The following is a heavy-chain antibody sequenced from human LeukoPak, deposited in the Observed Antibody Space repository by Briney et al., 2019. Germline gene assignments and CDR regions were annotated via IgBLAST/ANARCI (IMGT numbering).Heavy chain of an antibody. J-gene: IGHJ4*02. CDR2: IYYSGST. D-gene: IGHD4-17*01. Sequence: SETLSLTCTVSGGSISSYYWSWIRQPPGKGLEWIGYIYYSGSTNYSPSLKSRVTISVDTSKNQFSLKLSSVTAADTAVYYCAREMTTVTDWGQGTLVTVSS. CDR3: AREMTTVTD. V-gene: IGHV4-59*01. CDR1: GGSISSYY.